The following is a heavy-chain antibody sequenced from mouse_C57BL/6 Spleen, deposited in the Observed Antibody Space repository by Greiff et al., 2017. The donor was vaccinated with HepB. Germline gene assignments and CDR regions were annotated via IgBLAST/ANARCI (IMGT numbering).Heavy chain of an antibody. Sequence: EVKLMESGGDLVKPGGSLKLSCAASGFTFSSYGMSWVRQTPDKRLEWVATISSGGSYTYYPDSVKGRFTISRDNAKNTLYLQMSSLKSEDTAMYYCARQGDYYGSSNWYFDVWGTGTTVTVSS. CDR3: ARQGDYYGSSNWYFDV. CDR1: GFTFSSYG. J-gene: IGHJ1*03. CDR2: ISSGGSYT. D-gene: IGHD1-1*01. V-gene: IGHV5-6*01.